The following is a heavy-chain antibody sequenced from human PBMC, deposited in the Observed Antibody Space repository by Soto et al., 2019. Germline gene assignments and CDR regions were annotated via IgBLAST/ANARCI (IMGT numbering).Heavy chain of an antibody. CDR3: ARVYYDILTGYYNVYYYYMDV. CDR2: MNPNSGNT. D-gene: IGHD3-9*01. Sequence: GASVKVSCKASGYTFTSYDINWVRQATGQGLEWMGWMNPNSGNTGYAQKFQGRVTMTRNTSISTAYMELSSLRSEDTAVYYCARVYYDILTGYYNVYYYYMDVWGKGTTVTVSS. V-gene: IGHV1-8*01. J-gene: IGHJ6*03. CDR1: GYTFTSYD.